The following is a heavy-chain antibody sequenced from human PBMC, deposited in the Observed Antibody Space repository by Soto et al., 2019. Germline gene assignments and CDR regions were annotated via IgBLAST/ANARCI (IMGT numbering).Heavy chain of an antibody. CDR3: SRRAPEGFDS. Sequence: SETLSLTCTVSGGSFGSSAYYWGWIRRAPGKGLEWIGSINSSGSTFSNPSLKSRVTLSVDTSKNQFSLKLTSVTAADTALYSCSRRAPEGFDSSGPATLRTV. CDR2: INSSGST. J-gene: IGHJ5*01. CDR1: GGSFGSSAYY. V-gene: IGHV4-39*01.